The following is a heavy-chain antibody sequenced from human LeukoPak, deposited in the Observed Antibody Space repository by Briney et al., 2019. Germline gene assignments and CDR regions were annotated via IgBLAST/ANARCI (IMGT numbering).Heavy chain of an antibody. D-gene: IGHD3-10*01. CDR3: ARGEGYYYGPDY. J-gene: IGHJ4*02. V-gene: IGHV4-59*01. CDR1: GGSISTYY. CDR2: IYYTGST. Sequence: PSETLSLTCTVSGGSISTYYWSWIRQPPRKGLEWIGYIYYTGSTNSSLSLRTRVTISVDTSKNQFSLKLSSVTAADTAVYYCARGEGYYYGPDYWGQGTLVTVSS.